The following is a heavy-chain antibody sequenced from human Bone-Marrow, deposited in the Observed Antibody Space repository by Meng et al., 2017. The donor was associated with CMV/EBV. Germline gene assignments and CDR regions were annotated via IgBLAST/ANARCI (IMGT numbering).Heavy chain of an antibody. CDR2: IIPIFRTA. CDR3: ARQRDEIVGGYGAFDI. D-gene: IGHD1-26*01. V-gene: IGHV1-69*05. J-gene: IGHJ3*02. CDR1: GGTFNRYA. Sequence: SVKVSSKASGGTFNRYAISWVRQAPGQGLEWMGGIIPIFRTANYAQKFQGRVTITTDDSTSTAYMDLSSLRSEDTAVYYCARQRDEIVGGYGAFDIWGQGTMVTVSS.